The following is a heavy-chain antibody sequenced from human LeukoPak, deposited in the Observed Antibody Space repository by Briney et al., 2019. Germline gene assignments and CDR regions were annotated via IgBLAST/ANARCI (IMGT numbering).Heavy chain of an antibody. CDR3: ARGERGWLHKPLFDY. V-gene: IGHV1-46*01. J-gene: IGHJ4*02. D-gene: IGHD5-24*01. Sequence: ASVKVSCKASGDTFTSYYMHWVRQAPGQGLEWMGIINPSGGSTSYAQKFQGRVTMTRDTSTSTVYMELSSLRSEDTAVYYCARGERGWLHKPLFDYWGQGTLVTVSS. CDR2: INPSGGST. CDR1: GDTFTSYY.